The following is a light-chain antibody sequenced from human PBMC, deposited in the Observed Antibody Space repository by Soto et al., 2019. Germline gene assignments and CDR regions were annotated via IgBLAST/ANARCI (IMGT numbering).Light chain of an antibody. J-gene: IGKJ2*01. CDR3: QQYYSYPRT. Sequence: AIRMTQSPSSFSASTGDRVTITCRASQGISSYLACYQQKPGKAPKLLIYAASTLQSGVPSRFSGSGSGTDFTLTIGCLQSEDFATYYGQQYYSYPRTFGQGTKLEIK. CDR1: QGISSY. V-gene: IGKV1-8*01. CDR2: AAS.